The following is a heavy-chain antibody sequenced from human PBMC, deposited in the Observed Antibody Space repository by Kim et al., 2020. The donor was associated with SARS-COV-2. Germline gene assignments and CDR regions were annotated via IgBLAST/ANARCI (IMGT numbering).Heavy chain of an antibody. CDR3: ARHTGIWQPRGYFDY. V-gene: IGHV4-39*01. Sequence: SETLSLTCTVSGGSISSSSYYWGWIRQPPGKGLEWIGSIYYSGSTYYNPSLKSRVTISVDTSKNQFSLKLSSVTAADTAVYYCARHTGIWQPRGYFDYWGQGTLVTVSS. J-gene: IGHJ4*02. CDR1: GGSISSSSYY. D-gene: IGHD6-13*01. CDR2: IYYSGST.